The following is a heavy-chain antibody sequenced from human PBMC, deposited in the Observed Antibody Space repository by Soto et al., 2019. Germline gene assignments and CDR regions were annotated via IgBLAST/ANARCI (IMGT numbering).Heavy chain of an antibody. D-gene: IGHD5-12*01. V-gene: IGHV2-5*02. CDR1: GFSLSTSGVG. CDR3: AHRLMYRGLPPFDY. CDR2: IYWDDDK. J-gene: IGHJ4*02. Sequence: QITLKESGPTLVKPTQTLTLTCTFSGFSLSTSGVGVGWIRQPPGKALEWLALIYWDDDKRYSPSLKSRLTITQDTSKNQVVLTMTNMDPVDTATYYCAHRLMYRGLPPFDYWGQGTLVTVSS.